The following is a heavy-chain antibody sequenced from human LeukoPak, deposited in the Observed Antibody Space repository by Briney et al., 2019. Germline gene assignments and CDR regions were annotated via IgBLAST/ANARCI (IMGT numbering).Heavy chain of an antibody. CDR3: AREGNTWLDP. CDR1: GYSFASYG. Sequence: ASVKVSCKASGYSFASYGIIWVRQAPGHGLEWMGWIKTYNRNTNYAQKFQGRVTLTTDTSTRTAYMELRSLTSDDTAVYYCAREGNTWLDPWGQGALVTVSS. V-gene: IGHV1-18*01. J-gene: IGHJ5*02. CDR2: IKTYNRNT.